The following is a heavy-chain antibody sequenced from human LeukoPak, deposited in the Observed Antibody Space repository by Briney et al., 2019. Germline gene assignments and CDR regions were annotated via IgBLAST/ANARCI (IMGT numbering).Heavy chain of an antibody. V-gene: IGHV4-59*08. D-gene: IGHD3-10*01. CDR2: IYYSGST. J-gene: IGHJ5*02. CDR1: GGSISSYY. Sequence: SETLSLTCTVSGGSISSYYWSWIRHPPGKGLEWIGYIYYSGSTNYNPSLKSRVTISVDTSKNQFSLKLSSVTAADTAVYYCARLRITMVRGVISGSSSWLDPWGQGTLVTVSS. CDR3: ARLRITMVRGVISGSSSWLDP.